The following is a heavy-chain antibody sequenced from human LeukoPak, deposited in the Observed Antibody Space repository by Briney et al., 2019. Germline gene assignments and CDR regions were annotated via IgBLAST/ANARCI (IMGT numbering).Heavy chain of an antibody. CDR3: ASCERGYSYGYDYYYYMDV. D-gene: IGHD5-18*01. J-gene: IGHJ6*03. V-gene: IGHV4-59*01. CDR1: GGSISSYY. CDR2: IYYSGST. Sequence: PSETLSLTCTVSGGSISSYYWSWIRQPPGKGPEWIGYIYYSGSTNYNPSLKSRVTISVDTSKNQFSLKLSSVTAADTAVYYCASCERGYSYGYDYYYYMDVWGKGTTVTVSS.